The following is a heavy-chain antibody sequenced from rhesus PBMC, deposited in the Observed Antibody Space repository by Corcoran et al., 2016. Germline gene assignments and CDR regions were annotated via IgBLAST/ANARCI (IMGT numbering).Heavy chain of an antibody. CDR1: GYSISSGYG. J-gene: IGHJ4*01. Sequence: QVQLQESGPGLVKPSETLSLTCAVSGYSISSGYGWSWIRQPPGKGLEWIGFIGGSSGSTNYNPSLSSRVTISKDTAQTRFSLKLSSVTAADTAGYYCASGSGWSLDYWGQGVLVTVSS. D-gene: IGHD6S26*01. CDR2: IGGSSGST. V-gene: IGHV4-127*01. CDR3: ASGSGWSLDY.